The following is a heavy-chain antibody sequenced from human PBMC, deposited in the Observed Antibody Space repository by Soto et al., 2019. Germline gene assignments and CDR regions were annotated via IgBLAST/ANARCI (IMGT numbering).Heavy chain of an antibody. CDR2: INHSGST. V-gene: IGHV4-34*01. D-gene: IGHD5-18*01. CDR3: ARQGALYSYGRYYFDY. Sequence: SETLSLTCAVYGGSFSGYYWSWIRQPPGKGLEWIGEINHSGSTNYNPSLKSRVTISVDTSKNHFSLKLSSVTAADTAVYYCARQGALYSYGRYYFDYWGQGTLVTVSS. J-gene: IGHJ4*02. CDR1: GGSFSGYY.